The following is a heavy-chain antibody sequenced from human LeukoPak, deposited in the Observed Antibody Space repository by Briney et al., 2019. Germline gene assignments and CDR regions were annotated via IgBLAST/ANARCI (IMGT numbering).Heavy chain of an antibody. CDR3: ARDRRIQLWSRHYYGMDV. CDR1: GDSVSSNSAA. D-gene: IGHD5-18*01. V-gene: IGHV6-1*01. J-gene: IGHJ6*02. CDR2: TYYRSKWYN. Sequence: SQTLSLTCAISGDSVSSNSAAWNWIRQSPSRGLEWLGRTYYRSKWYNDYAVSVKSRITINPDTSKNQFSLQLNSVTPEDTAVYYCARDRRIQLWSRHYYGMDVWGQGTTVTVSS.